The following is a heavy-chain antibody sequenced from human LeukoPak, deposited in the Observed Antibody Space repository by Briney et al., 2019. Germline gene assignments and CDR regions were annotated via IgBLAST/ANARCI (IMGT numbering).Heavy chain of an antibody. V-gene: IGHV3-23*01. CDR3: AKDGGGSLEWLPPMDV. CDR2: ISGNGDIT. CDR1: RFTFNTYA. J-gene: IGHJ6*02. D-gene: IGHD3-3*01. Sequence: HAGGSLRLSCAASRFTFNTYAVNWVRQAPGKGLEWVSAISGNGDITYYADSVRGRFTISRDNSKNTLYLQMNSLRAEDTAVYYCAKDGGGSLEWLPPMDVWGRGTTVTVSS.